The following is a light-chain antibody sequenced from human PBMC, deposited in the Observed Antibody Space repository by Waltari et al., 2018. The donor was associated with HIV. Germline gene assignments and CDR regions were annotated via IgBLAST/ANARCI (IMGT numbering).Light chain of an antibody. CDR3: QQYDNWPYT. CDR1: QSVNSQ. CDR2: GAS. V-gene: IGKV3-15*01. Sequence: EVVMTQSPATLPVSPGERVTLSYRASQSVNSQLAWYQQKAGQAPRLLIHGASSRASGIPARFSGSGSGTDFSLTISSLKSEDFAIYYCQQYDNWPYTFGQGTKLDI. J-gene: IGKJ2*01.